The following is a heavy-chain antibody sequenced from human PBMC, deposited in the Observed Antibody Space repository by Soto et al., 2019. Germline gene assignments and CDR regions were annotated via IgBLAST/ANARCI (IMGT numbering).Heavy chain of an antibody. CDR2: IFYSGST. CDR3: VGGATNARLFDI. J-gene: IGHJ3*02. V-gene: IGHV4-59*01. CDR1: GGSISSYY. Sequence: QVHLQESGPGLVKPSETLSLTCTVSGGSISSYYWSWIRQPPGKGLEWIGYIFYSGSTNYNLSLKSRVAMSIDTSKIQISLELNSVTAADTAVYYCVGGATNARLFDIWGQGTMVTISS. D-gene: IGHD5-12*01.